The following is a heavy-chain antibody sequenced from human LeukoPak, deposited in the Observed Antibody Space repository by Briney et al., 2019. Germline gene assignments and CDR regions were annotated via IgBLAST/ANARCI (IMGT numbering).Heavy chain of an antibody. CDR3: TTGEAGFSRYEY. D-gene: IGHD6-19*01. CDR2: SSLANGNT. Sequence: ASVKVSCKISGNTLHTPAITWVRQAPGEGLEWMGWSSLANGNTNYAQKLQGRVTMTIDKSTTTAYMELRSLGSDDTATYYCTTGEAGFSRYEYWGQGTVVTVSS. CDR1: GNTLHTPA. V-gene: IGHV1-18*01. J-gene: IGHJ4*02.